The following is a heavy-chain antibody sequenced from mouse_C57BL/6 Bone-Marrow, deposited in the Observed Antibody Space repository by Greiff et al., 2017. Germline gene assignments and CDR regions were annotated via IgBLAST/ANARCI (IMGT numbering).Heavy chain of an antibody. CDR2: IWRGGST. CDR1: GFSLTSYG. D-gene: IGHD1-1*01. V-gene: IGHV2-5*01. J-gene: IGHJ1*03. Sequence: QVQLQQSGPGLVQPSQCLSITCTVSGFSLTSYGVHWVRQSPGKGLEWLGVIWRGGSTDYNAAFMSSLSITKDNTKSQVCLKMNSLHADDTATYYCAGGGYYDGGYGYFDVWGTGTTVTVSS. CDR3: AGGGYYDGGYGYFDV.